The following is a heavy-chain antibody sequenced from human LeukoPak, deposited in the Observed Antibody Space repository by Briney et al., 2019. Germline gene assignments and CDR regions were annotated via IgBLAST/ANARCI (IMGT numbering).Heavy chain of an antibody. J-gene: IGHJ4*02. CDR1: GGSISSHY. V-gene: IGHV4-59*11. CDR3: ARVIVASNHIYFDY. Sequence: SETLSLTCAVSGGSISSHYWSWIRQPPGKGLEWIGYIYYSGSINYNPSLKSRVTISVDTSKNQFSLKLSSVTAADTAVYYCARVIVASNHIYFDYWGQGTLVTVSS. D-gene: IGHD5-12*01. CDR2: IYYSGSI.